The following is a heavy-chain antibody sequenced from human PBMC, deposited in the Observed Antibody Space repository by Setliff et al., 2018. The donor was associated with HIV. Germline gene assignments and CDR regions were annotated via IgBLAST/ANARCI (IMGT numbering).Heavy chain of an antibody. Sequence: PSETLSLTCNVSDDSFSTNYWSWIRQPPGKGLEWIGEINHSGSTNYNPSLQSRVTISVDRSQNQFSLRLRSVTATDTAVYYCARHLWFYYVAESYGYFDYWGQGSLVTVSS. V-gene: IGHV4-34*01. CDR1: DDSFSTNY. J-gene: IGHJ4*02. CDR3: ARHLWFYYVAESYGYFDY. CDR2: INHSGST. D-gene: IGHD3-10*01.